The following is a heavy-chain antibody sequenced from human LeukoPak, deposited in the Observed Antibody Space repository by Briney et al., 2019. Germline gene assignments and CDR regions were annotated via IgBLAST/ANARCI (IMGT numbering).Heavy chain of an antibody. CDR1: GGSISGYY. J-gene: IGHJ4*02. CDR3: ARLATDSDILTGSDY. V-gene: IGHV4-59*08. D-gene: IGHD3-9*01. Sequence: PSETLSLTCTVPGGSISGYYWSWVRQPPLKGLEWIGYIYSSGITRYSPSLKSRLTISVDTSKNQFSLRLSSVTAADTALYYCARLATDSDILTGSDYWGQGTLVTVSS. CDR2: IYSSGIT.